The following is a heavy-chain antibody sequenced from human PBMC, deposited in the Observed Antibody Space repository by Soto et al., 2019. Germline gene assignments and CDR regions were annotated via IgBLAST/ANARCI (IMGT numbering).Heavy chain of an antibody. Sequence: SETLSLTCTVSGGSISSGGYAGTWIRQHPGKGLELIGYIYYSGSTYYNPSLKSRVTISVDTSKNQFSLKLSSVTAADTAVYYCARDGNYGGNSRLDYWGQGTLVTVSS. CDR2: IYYSGST. J-gene: IGHJ4*02. CDR1: GGSISSGGYA. D-gene: IGHD4-17*01. V-gene: IGHV4-31*03. CDR3: ARDGNYGGNSRLDY.